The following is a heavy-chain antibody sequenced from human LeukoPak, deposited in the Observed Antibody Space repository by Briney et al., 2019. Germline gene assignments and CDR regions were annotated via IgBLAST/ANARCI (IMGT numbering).Heavy chain of an antibody. Sequence: GGSLRLSCEASGFTFDDYGMSWVRQVPGKGLEWVSGINRNGDNTDHADSVKGRFTISRDNAKNSHFLQMNSLRVEDTAFYYCARGFRNGPFDCWGQGTLVTVSS. CDR1: GFTFDDYG. V-gene: IGHV3-20*04. D-gene: IGHD2-8*01. J-gene: IGHJ4*02. CDR3: ARGFRNGPFDC. CDR2: INRNGDNT.